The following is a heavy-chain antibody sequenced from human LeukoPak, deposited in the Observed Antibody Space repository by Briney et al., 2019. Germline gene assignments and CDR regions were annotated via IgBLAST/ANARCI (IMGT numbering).Heavy chain of an antibody. D-gene: IGHD3-10*01. CDR2: TNPSGGST. CDR1: GCTFTSYY. J-gene: IGHJ4*02. Sequence: ASVKVSCKASGCTFTSYYMHWVRQAPGQGLEWMGITNPSGGSTSYAQKFQGRVTMTRDTSTSTVYMELSSLRSEDTAVYYCARASRSSFLDYWGQGTLVTVSS. CDR3: ARASRSSFLDY. V-gene: IGHV1-46*01.